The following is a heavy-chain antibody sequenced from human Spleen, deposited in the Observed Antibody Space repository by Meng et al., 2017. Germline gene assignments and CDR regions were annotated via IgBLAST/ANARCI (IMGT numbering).Heavy chain of an antibody. J-gene: IGHJ4*02. V-gene: IGHV1-18*01. Sequence: ASVKVSCKASGYSFTTYGIGWVRQAPGQGLEWMGWINTYNGNTNYAQKFQGRVSMTTDTPTSTAYMEVRSLRSDDTAVYYCARGSLRGFGELMPIDYWGQGTLVTVSS. CDR2: INTYNGNT. CDR1: GYSFTTYG. CDR3: ARGSLRGFGELMPIDY. D-gene: IGHD3-10*01.